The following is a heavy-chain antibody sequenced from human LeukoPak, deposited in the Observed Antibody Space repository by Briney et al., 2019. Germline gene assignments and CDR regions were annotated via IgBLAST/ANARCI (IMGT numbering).Heavy chain of an antibody. CDR2: INHSGST. CDR1: GGSFSGYY. V-gene: IGHV4-34*01. CDR3: ASREYSYGPFGFDY. J-gene: IGHJ4*02. Sequence: SETLSLTCAVYGGSFSGYYWSWIRQPPGKGLEWIGEINHSGSTNHNPSLKSRVTISVDTSKNQFSLKLSSVTAADTAVYYCASREYSYGPFGFDYWGQGTLVTVSS. D-gene: IGHD5-18*01.